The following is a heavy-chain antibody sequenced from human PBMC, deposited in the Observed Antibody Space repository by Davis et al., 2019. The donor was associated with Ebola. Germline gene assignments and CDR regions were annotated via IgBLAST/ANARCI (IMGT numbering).Heavy chain of an antibody. CDR2: FDPEDGER. J-gene: IGHJ4*02. V-gene: IGHV1-24*01. Sequence: AASVKVSCKVSEYTLNELSIHWVRQAPGKGLEWMGRFDPEDGERIYAQKFQGRVTMTDDTSTDTAYMKLTSLGYGDTAVYYCAIGGRAGGFNNWGQGTLVTVSS. CDR3: AIGGRAGGFNN. CDR1: EYTLNELS.